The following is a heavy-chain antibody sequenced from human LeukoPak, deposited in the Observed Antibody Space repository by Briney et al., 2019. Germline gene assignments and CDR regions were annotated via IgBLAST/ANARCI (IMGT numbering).Heavy chain of an antibody. Sequence: PGRSLRLSCAASGFTFSSYAMHWVRQAPGKGLEWVAVISYDGSNKYYADSVKGRFTISRDNSKNTLYLQMNSLRAEDTAVYYCARAQAPIAAAGRGYFDYWGQGTLVTVSS. CDR2: ISYDGSNK. CDR1: GFTFSSYA. J-gene: IGHJ4*02. CDR3: ARAQAPIAAAGRGYFDY. D-gene: IGHD6-13*01. V-gene: IGHV3-30-3*01.